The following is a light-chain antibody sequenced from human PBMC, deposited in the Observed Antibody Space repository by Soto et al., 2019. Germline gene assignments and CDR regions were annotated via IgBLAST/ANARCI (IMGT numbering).Light chain of an antibody. V-gene: IGKV1-12*01. Sequence: DIQMTQSPSSVSASVGDRVIITCRASQDISRWLAWYQQKPGRAPQLLIYATSNLQSGVPSRFSGSGSGTDFTLTISNLHPEDFATYYCQQANTFPHTLGEGTSVEIK. CDR2: ATS. CDR3: QQANTFPHT. J-gene: IGKJ1*01. CDR1: QDISRW.